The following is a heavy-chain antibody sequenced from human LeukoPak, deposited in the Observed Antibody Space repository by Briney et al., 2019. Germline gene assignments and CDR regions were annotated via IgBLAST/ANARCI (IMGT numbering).Heavy chain of an antibody. D-gene: IGHD3-22*01. CDR1: GFTVSSNY. CDR2: IKQDGSEK. CDR3: ARDETDYYDSSGYKGY. Sequence: PGGSLRLSCAASGFTVSSNYMSWVRQAPGKGLEWVANIKQDGSEKYYVDSVKGRFTISRDNAKNSLYLQVNSLRAEDTAVYYCARDETDYYDSSGYKGYWGQGTLVTVSS. V-gene: IGHV3-7*01. J-gene: IGHJ4*02.